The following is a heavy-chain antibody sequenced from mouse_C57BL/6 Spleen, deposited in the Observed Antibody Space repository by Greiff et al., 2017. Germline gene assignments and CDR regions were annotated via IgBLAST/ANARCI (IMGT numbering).Heavy chain of an antibody. V-gene: IGHV5-17*01. Sequence: VQLKESGGGLVKPGGSLKLSCAASGFTFSDYGMHWVRQAPEKGLEWVAYISSGSSTIYYADTVKGRFTISRDNAKNTLFLQMTSLRSEDTAMYYCANVGYGRYFDVWGTGTTVTVSS. J-gene: IGHJ1*03. CDR2: ISSGSSTI. D-gene: IGHD2-2*01. CDR1: GFTFSDYG. CDR3: ANVGYGRYFDV.